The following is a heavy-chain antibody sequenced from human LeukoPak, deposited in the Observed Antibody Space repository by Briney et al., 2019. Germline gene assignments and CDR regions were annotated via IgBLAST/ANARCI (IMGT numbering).Heavy chain of an antibody. CDR1: GFTFSTYW. CDR2: ITSSSSI. D-gene: IGHD3-9*01. J-gene: IGHJ4*02. V-gene: IGHV3-69-1*01. CDR3: ARGQEYFDWCFDY. Sequence: GGSLRLSCAASGFTFSTYWMHWVRQAPGKGLEWVSYITSSSSIYYADSVKGRFTISRDNAKNSLSLQMNSLRAEDTAVYYCARGQEYFDWCFDYWGQGTLVTVAS.